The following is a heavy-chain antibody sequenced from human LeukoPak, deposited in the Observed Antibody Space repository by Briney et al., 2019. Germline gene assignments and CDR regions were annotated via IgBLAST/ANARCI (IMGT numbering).Heavy chain of an antibody. J-gene: IGHJ3*02. Sequence: ASMKVSCRASGFMFTRYTISSLRQAPGQGLEWVGWISPYTGNTNCAQKVQGRVTMTTDASTNSAYMELRSLRSDDTAMYYCARVMMTVVTAHAFEIWGLGTMVTVSS. D-gene: IGHD2-21*02. CDR1: GFMFTRYT. V-gene: IGHV1-18*01. CDR2: ISPYTGNT. CDR3: ARVMMTVVTAHAFEI.